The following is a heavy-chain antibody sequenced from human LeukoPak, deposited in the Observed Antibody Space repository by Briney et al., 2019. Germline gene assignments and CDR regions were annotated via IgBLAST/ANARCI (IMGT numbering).Heavy chain of an antibody. V-gene: IGHV3-48*01. CDR3: ARTGIVVVNYFGY. CDR2: ISSSSSTI. Sequence: GGSLRLSCAASGFTFSSYSMNWVRQAPGKGLEWVSYISSSSSTIYYADSVKGRFTISRDNAKNSLYLQMNSLRAEDMAVYYCARTGIVVVNYFGYWGQGTLVTVSS. J-gene: IGHJ4*02. CDR1: GFTFSSYS. D-gene: IGHD3-22*01.